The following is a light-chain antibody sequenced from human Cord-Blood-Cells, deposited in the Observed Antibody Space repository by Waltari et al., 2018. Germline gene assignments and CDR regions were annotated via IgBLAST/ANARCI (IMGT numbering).Light chain of an antibody. J-gene: IGKJ4*01. CDR2: DAS. V-gene: IGKV3-11*01. CDR1: ESVSSY. CDR3: QQRSNWPLT. Sequence: IVLTQSPATLSLFPGEGDTLACGASESVSSYLAWYQQKPDRSPRLLIYDASNRATGIPARFSGSGSGTDFTLTISSLEPQDFAVYYCQQRSNWPLTFGGRTKVEIK.